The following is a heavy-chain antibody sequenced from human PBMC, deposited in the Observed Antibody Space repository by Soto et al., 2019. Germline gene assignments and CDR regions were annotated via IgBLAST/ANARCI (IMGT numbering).Heavy chain of an antibody. J-gene: IGHJ6*02. CDR2: IYHSGSI. CDR1: GGSISSGGYS. Sequence: PSDTLSLTCAVSGGSISSGGYSWSWIRQPPGKGLEWIGYIYHSGSIYYNPSLKSRVAISLDTSENQFSLTLSSVTAADTAVYYCAREGALLFCGNPTSSDELAVWGQGDTVPVSS. CDR3: AREGALLFCGNPTSSDELAV. D-gene: IGHD2-15*01. V-gene: IGHV4-30-2*05.